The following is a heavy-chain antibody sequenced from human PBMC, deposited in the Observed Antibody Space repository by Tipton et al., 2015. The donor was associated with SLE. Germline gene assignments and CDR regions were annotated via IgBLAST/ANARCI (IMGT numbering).Heavy chain of an antibody. V-gene: IGHV4-31*03. J-gene: IGHJ4*02. Sequence: LRLSCTVSGVSFSTDSYFWSWIRQHPGKGLEWIGYTYYSGSTYYNPSLKSRATISMDTSKNQFSLKLSSVTAADTAVYYCATVDDTLGNYYNPHYFDYWGQGALVSVPS. CDR3: ATVDDTLGNYYNPHYFDY. CDR2: TYYSGST. CDR1: GVSFSTDSYF. D-gene: IGHD3-10*01.